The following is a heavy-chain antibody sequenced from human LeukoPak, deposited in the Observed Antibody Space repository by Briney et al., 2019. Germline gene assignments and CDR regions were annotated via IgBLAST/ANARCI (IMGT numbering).Heavy chain of an antibody. CDR1: GFTFSSYA. Sequence: GGSLRLSCAASGFTFSSYAMSWVRQAPGKGLEWVSAIRDSGSSTHYADSVKGRFTTSRDNSKSTLCLQMNSLRAEDTAVYYCAKQLGYCSDGSCYFPYWGQGTLVTVSS. D-gene: IGHD2-15*01. CDR2: IRDSGSST. CDR3: AKQLGYCSDGSCYFPY. V-gene: IGHV3-23*01. J-gene: IGHJ4*02.